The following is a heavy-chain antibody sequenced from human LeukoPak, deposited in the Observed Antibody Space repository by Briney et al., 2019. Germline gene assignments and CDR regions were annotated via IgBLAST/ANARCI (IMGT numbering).Heavy chain of an antibody. CDR3: AKDIQGSGSYSTYYYYGMDV. Sequence: PGGSLRLSCAASGFTFSDYYMSWIRQAPGKGLEWVSYISSSGSTIYYADSVKGRFTISRDNAKNSLYLQMNSLRAEDTALYYCAKDIQGSGSYSTYYYYGMDVWGQGTTVTVSS. D-gene: IGHD3-10*01. CDR1: GFTFSDYY. CDR2: ISSSGSTI. J-gene: IGHJ6*02. V-gene: IGHV3-11*01.